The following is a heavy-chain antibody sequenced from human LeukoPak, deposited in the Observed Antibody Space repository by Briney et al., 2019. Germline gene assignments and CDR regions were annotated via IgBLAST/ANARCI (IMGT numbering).Heavy chain of an antibody. D-gene: IGHD5-18*01. CDR3: ARGMDTAMVTLFDY. J-gene: IGHJ4*02. CDR2: IYYSGST. V-gene: IGHV4-39*07. Sequence: SETLSLTCTVSGGSISSSSYYWGWIRQPPGKGLEWIGSIYYSGSTYYNPSLKSRATISVDTSKNQFSLKLSSVTAADTAVYYCARGMDTAMVTLFDYWGQGTLVTVSS. CDR1: GGSISSSSYY.